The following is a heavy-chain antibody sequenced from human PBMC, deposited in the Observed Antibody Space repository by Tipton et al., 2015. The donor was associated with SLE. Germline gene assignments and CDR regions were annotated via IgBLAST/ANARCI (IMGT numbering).Heavy chain of an antibody. J-gene: IGHJ4*02. V-gene: IGHV4-59*08. CDR3: AGMYYYGSGSSGPPRY. CDR2: IYYSGST. CDR1: GGSISSHY. Sequence: TLSLTCTVSGGSISSHYWSWIRQPPGKGLEWIWYIYYSGSTNYNPSLKSRVTISVDTSKNQFSLKLSSVTAADTAVYYCAGMYYYGSGSSGPPRYWGQGTLVTVSS. D-gene: IGHD3-10*01.